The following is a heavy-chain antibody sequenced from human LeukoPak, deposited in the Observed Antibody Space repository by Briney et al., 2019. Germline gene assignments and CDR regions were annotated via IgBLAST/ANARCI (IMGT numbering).Heavy chain of an antibody. J-gene: IGHJ4*02. D-gene: IGHD3-22*01. CDR3: ARHWGYYDSSGYYGY. CDR2: IYPGDSDT. CDR1: GYSFTSYW. Sequence: GESLKISCKGSGYSFTSYWIGWVRQMPGKGLEWMGIIYPGDSDTRYSPSFQGQVTISADKSISTAYLQWSSLKASDTATYYCARHWGYYDSSGYYGYWGQGTLVTVSS. V-gene: IGHV5-51*01.